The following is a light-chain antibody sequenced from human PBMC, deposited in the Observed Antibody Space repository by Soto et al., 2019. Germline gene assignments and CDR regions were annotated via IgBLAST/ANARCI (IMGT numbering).Light chain of an antibody. V-gene: IGKV1-6*01. Sequence: AIQMTQSPCSLSASVGGRFTITCRASQGIRNDLGWYQQKPGKAPKLLIYAASSLQSGVPSRFSGSGSGTDFTLTISSLQPEDFATYYCLQDYNYPWTFGQGTKVDIK. J-gene: IGKJ1*01. CDR3: LQDYNYPWT. CDR2: AAS. CDR1: QGIRND.